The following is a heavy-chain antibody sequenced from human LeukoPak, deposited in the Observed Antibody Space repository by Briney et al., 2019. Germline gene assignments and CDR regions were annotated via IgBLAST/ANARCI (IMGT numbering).Heavy chain of an antibody. Sequence: ASVKVSCKASGYTFSAYCMHWVRQAPGQGLEWMGWISAYNGNTNYAQKLQGRVTMTTDTSTSTAYMELRSLRSDDTAVYYCARADNILTGYPHASHYWGQGTLVTVSS. CDR3: ARADNILTGYPHASHY. CDR2: ISAYNGNT. D-gene: IGHD3-9*01. J-gene: IGHJ4*02. CDR1: GYTFSAYC. V-gene: IGHV1-18*01.